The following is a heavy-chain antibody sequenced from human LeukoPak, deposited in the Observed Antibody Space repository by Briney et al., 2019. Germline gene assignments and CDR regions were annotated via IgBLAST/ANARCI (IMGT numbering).Heavy chain of an antibody. CDR2: IYGSGST. V-gene: IGHV4-59*08. D-gene: IGHD6-19*01. Sequence: PSETLSLTCTVSGDSLSSHYWSWIRQPPGKGLEWIGYIYGSGSTHSDPSLRSRITISEDTSKNQFSLKLTSVTAAGTAVYYCARNVGWYSHDTWGQGTPVTVSS. CDR1: GDSLSSHY. CDR3: ARNVGWYSHDT. J-gene: IGHJ5*02.